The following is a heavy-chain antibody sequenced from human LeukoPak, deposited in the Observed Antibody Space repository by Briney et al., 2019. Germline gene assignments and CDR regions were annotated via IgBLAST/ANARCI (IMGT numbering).Heavy chain of an antibody. D-gene: IGHD6-13*01. CDR3: ARDQSSSWYWYYFDY. J-gene: IGHJ4*02. CDR2: ISAYNGNT. CDR1: GYTFTSYG. V-gene: IGHV1-18*01. Sequence: PWASVKVSRKASGYTFTSYGISWVRQAPGQGLEWMGWISAYNGNTNYAQKLQGRVTMTTDTSTSTAYMELRSLRSDDTAVYYCARDQSSSWYWYYFDYWGQGTLVTVSS.